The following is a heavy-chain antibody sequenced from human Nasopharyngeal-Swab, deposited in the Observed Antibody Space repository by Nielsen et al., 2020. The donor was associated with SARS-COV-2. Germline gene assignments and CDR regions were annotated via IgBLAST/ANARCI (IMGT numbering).Heavy chain of an antibody. J-gene: IGHJ6*02. CDR2: ISSNGGST. V-gene: IGHV3-64*01. Sequence: WIRQPPGKGLEYVSAISSNGGSTYYANSVKGRFTISRDNFKNTLYLQMGSLRAEDMAVYYCARGGSYYYYYGMDVWGQGTTVTVSS. D-gene: IGHD3-16*01. CDR3: ARGGSYYYYYGMDV.